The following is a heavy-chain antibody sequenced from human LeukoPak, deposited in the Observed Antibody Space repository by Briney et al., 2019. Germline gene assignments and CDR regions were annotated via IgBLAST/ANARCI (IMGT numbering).Heavy chain of an antibody. J-gene: IGHJ4*02. CDR3: AKDALRYFDWLLLGFDY. V-gene: IGHV3-23*01. CDR1: GFTFSSYA. Sequence: PGGSLRLSCAASGFTFSSYAMSWVRQAPGKVLEWVSAISGSGGSTYYADSVKGRFTISRDNSKNTLYLQMNSLRAEDTAVYFCAKDALRYFDWLLLGFDYWGQGTLVTVSS. CDR2: ISGSGGST. D-gene: IGHD3-9*01.